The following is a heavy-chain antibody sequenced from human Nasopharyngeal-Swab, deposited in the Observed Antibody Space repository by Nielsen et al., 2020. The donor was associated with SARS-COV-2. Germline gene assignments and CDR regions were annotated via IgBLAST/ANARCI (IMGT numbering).Heavy chain of an antibody. V-gene: IGHV1-2*02. CDR3: ARAADDILEGAFDY. CDR2: INPNSGGT. Sequence: WVRQAPGQGLEWMGWINPNSGGTNYAQKFQGRVTMTRDTSISTAYMELSRLRSDDTAVYYCARAADDILEGAFDYWGQGTLVTVSS. J-gene: IGHJ4*02. D-gene: IGHD3-9*01.